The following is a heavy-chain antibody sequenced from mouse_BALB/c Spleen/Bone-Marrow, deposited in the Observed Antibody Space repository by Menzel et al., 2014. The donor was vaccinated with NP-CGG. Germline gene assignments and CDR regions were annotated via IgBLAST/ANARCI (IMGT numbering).Heavy chain of an antibody. CDR2: IWAGGST. Sequence: QVQLQQSGPGLVAPSQGLSITCTVSGFSLTSYSVHWVRQPPGKGLEWLGVIWAGGSTNYNSALMSRLSISKDNSKSQVFLKMSSLQTDDTAMFYCARDDDSYAMDYWGQGTSVTVSS. CDR3: ARDDDSYAMDY. V-gene: IGHV2-9*02. CDR1: GFSLTSYS. J-gene: IGHJ4*01. D-gene: IGHD2-3*01.